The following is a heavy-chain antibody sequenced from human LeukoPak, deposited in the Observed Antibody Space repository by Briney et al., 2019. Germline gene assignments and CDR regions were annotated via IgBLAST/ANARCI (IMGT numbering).Heavy chain of an antibody. Sequence: GGSLRLSCSASGFTYSAYWMHWVRQAPGKGLVWVSYVNNDGRGTAYVDSVKGRFTISRDNAKNTVYLQMNSLRVDDTAVYYCARDGSGSIDLDHWGQGTLVTVSS. J-gene: IGHJ4*02. D-gene: IGHD3-3*01. CDR2: VNNDGRGT. V-gene: IGHV3-74*01. CDR3: ARDGSGSIDLDH. CDR1: GFTYSAYW.